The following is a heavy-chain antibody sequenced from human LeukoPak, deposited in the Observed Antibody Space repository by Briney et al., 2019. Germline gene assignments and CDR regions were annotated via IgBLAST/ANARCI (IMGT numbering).Heavy chain of an antibody. CDR2: ISSSSSYI. J-gene: IGHJ4*02. CDR1: GFTFSSYS. CDR3: ARARTYYGSGSPFDY. Sequence: GGSLRLSCAASGFTFSSYSMNWVRQAPGKGLEWVSSISSSSSYIYYADSVKGRFTISRDNAKNSLYLQVNSLRAEDTAVYYCARARTYYGSGSPFDYWGQGTLVTVSS. D-gene: IGHD3-10*01. V-gene: IGHV3-21*01.